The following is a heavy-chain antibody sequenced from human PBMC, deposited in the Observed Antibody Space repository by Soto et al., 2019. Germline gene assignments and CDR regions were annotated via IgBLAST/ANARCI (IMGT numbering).Heavy chain of an antibody. Sequence: EVQLVESGGGVVRPGGSLRLSCAASGFTFDDYGMSWDRQAPGKGLEWVAGINWNGGSTGYADSVKCRFTISRDNAKNSLDLQMNSQRAADTALYYCGRDLCTDYNACLYNCWGKGTLVTVGS. D-gene: IGHD4-4*01. V-gene: IGHV3-20*04. J-gene: IGHJ4*02. CDR3: GRDLCTDYNACLYNC. CDR1: GFTFDDYG. CDR2: INWNGGST.